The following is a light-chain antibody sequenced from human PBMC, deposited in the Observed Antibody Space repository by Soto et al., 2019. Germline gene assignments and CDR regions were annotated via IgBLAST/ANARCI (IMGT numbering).Light chain of an antibody. CDR2: DVS. V-gene: IGKV3-15*01. CDR3: QQYYHWRT. CDR1: ESVSSN. Sequence: EVVMTQSPATLSVSPGARDPLSCRASESVSSNLAWYQQRPGQAPRLVMYDVSTRASAAPARFSGSGSGSEFTLTISSLQSEDFAIYFCQQYYHWRTFGQGTKVDNK. J-gene: IGKJ1*01.